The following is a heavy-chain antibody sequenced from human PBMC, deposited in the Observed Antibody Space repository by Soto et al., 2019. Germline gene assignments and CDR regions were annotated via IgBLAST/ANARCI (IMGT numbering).Heavy chain of an antibody. CDR1: GYTFTTFW. J-gene: IGHJ5*02. CDR2: IDPGDTYA. CDR3: ARIYCTTTTCHSWFDP. V-gene: IGHV5-10-1*01. D-gene: IGHD2-2*01. Sequence: PGESLKISCTGFGYTFTTFWISWVRQMPGKGLEWMGRIDPGDTYATYSPAFQGHVTISADKATSTAYLQWSSLKASDTAMYFCARIYCTTTTCHSWFDPPGKGPLVTVST.